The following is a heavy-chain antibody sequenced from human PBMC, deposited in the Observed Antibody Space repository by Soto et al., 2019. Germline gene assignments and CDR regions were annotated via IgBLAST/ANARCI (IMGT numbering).Heavy chain of an antibody. CDR3: ARGRGVIAAAGRAGAFDI. D-gene: IGHD6-13*01. Sequence: GGSLRLSCAASGFTFSSYAMHWVRQAPGKGLEWVAVISYDGSNKYYADSVKGRFTISRDNSKNTLYLQMNSLRAEDTAVYYCARGRGVIAAAGRAGAFDIWGQGTTVTVSS. CDR1: GFTFSSYA. CDR2: ISYDGSNK. V-gene: IGHV3-30-3*01. J-gene: IGHJ3*02.